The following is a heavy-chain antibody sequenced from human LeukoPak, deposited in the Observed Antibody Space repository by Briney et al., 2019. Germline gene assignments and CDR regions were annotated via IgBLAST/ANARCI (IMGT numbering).Heavy chain of an antibody. J-gene: IGHJ4*02. D-gene: IGHD4-11*01. V-gene: IGHV3-21*01. Sequence: GGSQTLSCAASGLPFSSYSMNWVRQSPGERLEWLSYITSTSRYIYYADSVRGRFTISRYSAKNSLYLQMNNLRAEDTAVYYCAKDLTVTSTCYFDSWGQGTLVTVSS. CDR1: GLPFSSYS. CDR2: ITSTSRYI. CDR3: AKDLTVTSTCYFDS.